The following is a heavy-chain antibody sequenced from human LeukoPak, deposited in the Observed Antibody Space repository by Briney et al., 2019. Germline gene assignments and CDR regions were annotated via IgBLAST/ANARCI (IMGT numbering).Heavy chain of an antibody. J-gene: IGHJ6*02. CDR3: VRGTTMVRGVHPLGYYGMDV. D-gene: IGHD3-10*01. CDR1: GYTFTGYY. CDR2: INPNSGGT. V-gene: IGHV1-2*02. Sequence: GASVKVSCKASGYTFTGYYMHWVRQAPGQGLEWMGWINPNSGGTNYAQKFQGRVTMTRDTSISTAYMELSRLRSDDTAVYYCVRGTTMVRGVHPLGYYGMDVWGQGTTVTVSS.